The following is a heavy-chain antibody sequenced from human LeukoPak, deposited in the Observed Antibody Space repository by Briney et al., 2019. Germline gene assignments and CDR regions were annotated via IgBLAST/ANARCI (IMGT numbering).Heavy chain of an antibody. CDR2: ISYDGSNK. D-gene: IGHD6-13*01. CDR1: GFTFSSYG. CDR3: AKERSSSWDQSWFDP. Sequence: GRSLRLSCAASGFTFSSYGMHWVRQAPGKGLEWVAVISYDGSNKYYADSVKGRFTISRDNSKNTLYLQMNSLRAEDTAVYYCAKERSSSWDQSWFDPWGQGTLVTVSS. V-gene: IGHV3-30*18. J-gene: IGHJ5*02.